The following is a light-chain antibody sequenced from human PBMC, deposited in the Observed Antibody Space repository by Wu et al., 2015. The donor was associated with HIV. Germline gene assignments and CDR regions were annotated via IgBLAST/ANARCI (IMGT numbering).Light chain of an antibody. V-gene: IGKV3D-15*01. Sequence: VMTQSPAILSVSPGEGVTLFCRASQSVSDNLAWYRHKPGQAPRLLIYGASTRATGIPPRFSGSGSGTEFTLTISGLQSEDFAIYYRQDYSNWPVLTFGGGSKVEIK. CDR1: QSVSDN. CDR2: GAS. CDR3: QDYSNWPVLT. J-gene: IGKJ4*01.